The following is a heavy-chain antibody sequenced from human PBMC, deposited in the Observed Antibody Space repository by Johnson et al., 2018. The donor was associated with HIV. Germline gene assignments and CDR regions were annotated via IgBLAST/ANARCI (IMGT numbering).Heavy chain of an antibody. CDR3: ARDAPRRIAVADPKDGHDAFDI. Sequence: QVQLVESGRRVVRPGGSLRLSCAASGFTFSDYYMTWIRQAPGKGLEWVSSITSSGSTKYYADSVKGRFTISRDNVQNSLFLQINSLRADYTAVYYCARDAPRRIAVADPKDGHDAFDIWGQGTMVTVSS. CDR1: GFTFSDYY. D-gene: IGHD6-19*01. CDR2: ITSSGSTK. V-gene: IGHV3-11*04. J-gene: IGHJ3*02.